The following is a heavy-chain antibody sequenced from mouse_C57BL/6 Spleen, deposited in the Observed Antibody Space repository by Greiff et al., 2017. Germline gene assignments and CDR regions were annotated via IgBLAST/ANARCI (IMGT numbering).Heavy chain of an antibody. CDR1: GFTFSDYG. CDR2: ISSGSSTI. D-gene: IGHD4-1*01. Sequence: EVQRVESGGGLVKPGGSLKLSCAASGFTFSDYGMHWVRQAPEKGLEWVAYISSGSSTIYYADTVKGRFPISRDNAKNTLFLQMTSLRSEDTAMYYCARTRLGRQDYYAMDYWGQGTSVTVSS. J-gene: IGHJ4*01. CDR3: ARTRLGRQDYYAMDY. V-gene: IGHV5-17*01.